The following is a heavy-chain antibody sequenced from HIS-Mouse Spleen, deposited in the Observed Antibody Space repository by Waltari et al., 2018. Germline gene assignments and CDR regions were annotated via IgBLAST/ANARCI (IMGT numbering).Heavy chain of an antibody. V-gene: IGHV3-33*01. D-gene: IGHD7-27*01. CDR3: ARDLVQTGEGY. J-gene: IGHJ4*02. CDR2: IWYDGSNK. Sequence: QVQLVESGGGVVQPGRSLRLSCAASGFTFRSCGMHWVRQAPGKGLEWVAVIWYDGSNKYYADSVKGRFTISRDNSKNTLYLQMNSLRAEDTAVYYCARDLVQTGEGYWGQGTLVTVSS. CDR1: GFTFRSCG.